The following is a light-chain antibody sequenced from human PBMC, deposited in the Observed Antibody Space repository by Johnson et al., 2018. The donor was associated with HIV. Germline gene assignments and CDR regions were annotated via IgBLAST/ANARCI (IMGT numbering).Light chain of an antibody. CDR3: GTWDASLSAGGV. CDR1: SSNIGNNY. J-gene: IGLJ1*01. CDR2: ENN. V-gene: IGLV1-51*02. Sequence: LTQPPSVSAAPGQKVTISCSGSSSNIGNNYVSWYQQLPGTAPKLLIYENNKRPSGIPDRFSGSKSGTSATLGITGLQTGDEADYYCGTWDASLSAGGVFGTGTKVTVL.